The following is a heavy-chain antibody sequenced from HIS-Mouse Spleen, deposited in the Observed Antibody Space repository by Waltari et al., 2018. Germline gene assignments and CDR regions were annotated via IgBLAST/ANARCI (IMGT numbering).Heavy chain of an antibody. CDR1: GGSISSYY. CDR3: ARRYSGYDDY. Sequence: QVQLQESGPGLVKPSETLSLTCTVPGGSISSYYWSWIRQPPGKGLEWIGYIYYSGSTNYNPSLKSRVTISVDTSKNQFSLKLSSVTAADTAVYYCARRYSGYDDYWGQGTLVTVSS. J-gene: IGHJ4*02. CDR2: IYYSGST. V-gene: IGHV4-59*01. D-gene: IGHD5-12*01.